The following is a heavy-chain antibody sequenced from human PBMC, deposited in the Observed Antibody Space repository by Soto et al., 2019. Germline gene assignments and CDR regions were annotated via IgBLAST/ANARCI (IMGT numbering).Heavy chain of an antibody. V-gene: IGHV2-70*01. J-gene: IGHJ6*02. CDR2: IDWDDDK. CDR1: GFSLSTSGMC. D-gene: IGHD6-13*01. Sequence: SGPTLVNPTQTLTLTCTFSGFSLSTSGMCVSWIRQPPGKALEWLALIDWDDDKYYSTSLKTRLTISKDTSKNQVVLTMTNMDHVDTATYYCARIRAAPAAAGNGDFYGMDVWGQGTTVTVSS. CDR3: ARIRAAPAAAGNGDFYGMDV.